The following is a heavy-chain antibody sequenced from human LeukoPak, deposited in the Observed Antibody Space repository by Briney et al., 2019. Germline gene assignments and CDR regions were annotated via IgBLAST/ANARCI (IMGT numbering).Heavy chain of an antibody. V-gene: IGHV3-48*01. J-gene: IGHJ4*02. CDR1: GFTFSSYS. CDR2: ISSSSSTI. CDR3: AKDLQPSNLPDYFDY. D-gene: IGHD4-11*01. Sequence: GGSLRLSCAASGFTFSSYSMNWVRQAPGKGLEWVSYISSSSSTIYYADSVKGRFTISRDNAKNSLYLQMKSLRAEDTAVYYCAKDLQPSNLPDYFDYWGQGTLVTVSS.